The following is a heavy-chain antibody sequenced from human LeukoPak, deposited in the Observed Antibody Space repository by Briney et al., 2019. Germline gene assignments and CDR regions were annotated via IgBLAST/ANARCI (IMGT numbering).Heavy chain of an antibody. J-gene: IGHJ4*02. V-gene: IGHV4-4*02. Sequence: SETLSLTCAVSGGSISSSNCWSGVRQPPGKGLVWIGEIYHSGSTNYNPSLKSRVTISVDKSKNQFSLKLSSVTAADTAVYYCARAEQWLRRGYDYWGQGTLVTVSS. CDR3: ARAEQWLRRGYDY. CDR1: GGSISSSNC. D-gene: IGHD6-19*01. CDR2: IYHSGST.